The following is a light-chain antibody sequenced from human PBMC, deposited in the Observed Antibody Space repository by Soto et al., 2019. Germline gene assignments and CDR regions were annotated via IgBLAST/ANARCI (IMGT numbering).Light chain of an antibody. CDR2: KAS. CDR1: QSISSW. J-gene: IGKJ1*01. Sequence: DIQMTQSPSTLSASVGDRVTITCRASQSISSWLAWYQQKPGKAPKLLIYKASSLESGVPSRFSGSGSGTEFTLTISSLQPADFATYYCQQHNSYSRTFGQGTKVEIK. V-gene: IGKV1-5*03. CDR3: QQHNSYSRT.